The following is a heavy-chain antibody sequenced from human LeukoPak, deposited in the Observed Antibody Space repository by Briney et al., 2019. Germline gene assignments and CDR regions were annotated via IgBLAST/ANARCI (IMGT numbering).Heavy chain of an antibody. V-gene: IGHV3-30*18. Sequence: GGSLRLSCAASGFTFSSYGMHWVRQAPGKGLEWVAVISYDGSNKYYADSVKGRFTISRDNSKNTLYLQMNSLRAEDTAVYYCAENGQTDYGGNSGFDYWGQGTLVTVSS. J-gene: IGHJ4*02. CDR2: ISYDGSNK. CDR1: GFTFSSYG. D-gene: IGHD4-23*01. CDR3: AENGQTDYGGNSGFDY.